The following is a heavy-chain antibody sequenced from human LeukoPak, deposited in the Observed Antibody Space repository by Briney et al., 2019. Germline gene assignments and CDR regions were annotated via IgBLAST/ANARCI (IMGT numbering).Heavy chain of an antibody. J-gene: IGHJ4*02. Sequence: GGSLRLSCAASGFTFSGYWMSWVRQTPEKGLEWVANIKQDGSEIYYVDSVKGRFTISRDNAKNSLYLQMNSLRAEDTAVYYCARDPCHGALDYWGQGALVTVSS. CDR1: GFTFSGYW. V-gene: IGHV3-7*03. CDR2: IKQDGSEI. D-gene: IGHD2-2*01. CDR3: ARDPCHGALDY.